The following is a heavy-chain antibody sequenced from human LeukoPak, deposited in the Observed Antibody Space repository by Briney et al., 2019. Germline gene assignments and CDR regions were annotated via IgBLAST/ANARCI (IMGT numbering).Heavy chain of an antibody. Sequence: SETLSLTCTVSGGSISSYYWSWIRQPPGKGLEWIGYIYYSGSTNYNPSLKSRVTISVDRSKNHFSLQLSSVTAADTAVYYCASGVGDTGSYYYYYMDVWGKGTTVIVSS. CDR1: GGSISSYY. V-gene: IGHV4-59*12. CDR3: ASGVGDTGSYYYYYMDV. D-gene: IGHD1-26*01. CDR2: IYYSGST. J-gene: IGHJ6*03.